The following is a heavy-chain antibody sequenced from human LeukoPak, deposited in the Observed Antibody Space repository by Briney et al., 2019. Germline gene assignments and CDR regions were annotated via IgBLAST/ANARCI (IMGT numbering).Heavy chain of an antibody. CDR2: ISGSGGST. J-gene: IGHJ4*02. CDR1: GFTFNNYA. D-gene: IGHD5-18*01. CDR3: AKGGYSYAVNW. Sequence: GSLRXSCAASGFTFNNYAMSWVRQAPGKGLEWISAISGSGGSTYYADSVKGRFTISRGNSKNTLYLQMNSLRAEDTAVYYCAKGGYSYAVNWWGQGTLVTVSS. V-gene: IGHV3-23*01.